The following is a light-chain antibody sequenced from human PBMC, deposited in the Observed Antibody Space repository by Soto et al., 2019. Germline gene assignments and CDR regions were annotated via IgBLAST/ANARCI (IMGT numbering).Light chain of an antibody. Sequence: LTQSPCAVPLSQRETATLTCSPSHSVRSTLLAWYQQKPGQAPKLLIYDADTMASGVPDRFSGSGFATHFILTISSLHPEDFATYYCQHYVSAGTFGQGTKVDI. CDR3: QHYVSAGT. CDR1: HSVRSTL. V-gene: IGKV3-20*01. J-gene: IGKJ1*01. CDR2: DAD.